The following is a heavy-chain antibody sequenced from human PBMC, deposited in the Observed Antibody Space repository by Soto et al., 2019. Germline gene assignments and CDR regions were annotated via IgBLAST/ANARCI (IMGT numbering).Heavy chain of an antibody. J-gene: IGHJ4*02. CDR2: IKEDGSEK. V-gene: IGHV3-7*03. CDR3: VRFSILVSGRGRGAFFDS. CDR1: GYSFISYW. Sequence: PGESLKISCKGSGYSFISYWMSWVRQVPGKGLAWVSNIKEDGSEKYYVDSVKGRFTISRDNAKNSVHLQMNSLRDEDTAVYYCVRFSILVSGRGRGAFFDSWGQGTPVT. D-gene: IGHD6-19*01.